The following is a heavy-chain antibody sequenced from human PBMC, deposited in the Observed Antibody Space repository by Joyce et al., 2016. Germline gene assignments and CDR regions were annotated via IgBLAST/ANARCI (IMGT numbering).Heavy chain of an antibody. V-gene: IGHV3-30*18. CDR1: GFSISSYE. CDR2: MSFAETNK. Sequence: QVQLVESGGGVLQPGRSLRLSCAASGFSISSYEMHWVRQAPGKGLEWVAFMSFAETNKYYADSVKGRFTISRDNSENTVYLQMNSLRAEDTAVYYCAKDFDYWGQGTLVTVSP. J-gene: IGHJ4*02. CDR3: AKDFDY.